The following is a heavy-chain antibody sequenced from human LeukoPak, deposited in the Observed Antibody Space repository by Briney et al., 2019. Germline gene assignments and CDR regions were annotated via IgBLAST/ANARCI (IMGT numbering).Heavy chain of an antibody. D-gene: IGHD4-11*01. CDR3: ARYSNFRYYFDY. V-gene: IGHV4-4*07. CDR1: GGSISGYY. J-gene: IGHJ4*02. CDR2: IYTTGNT. Sequence: SETLSLTCTVSGGSISGYYWSWIRQPAAKGLEWIGRIYTTGNTKYNPSLESRVTMSVDTSKNQLSLRLSSVTAADTAVYYCARYSNFRYYFDYWGQGTLVTVSS.